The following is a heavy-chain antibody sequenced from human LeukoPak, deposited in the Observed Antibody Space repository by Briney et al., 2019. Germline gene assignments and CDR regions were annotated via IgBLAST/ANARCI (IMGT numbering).Heavy chain of an antibody. CDR2: IWFDGGNK. J-gene: IGHJ4*02. CDR1: GFTFSSYG. CDR3: GRGTGYMTTDY. D-gene: IGHD4-17*01. Sequence: GRSLRLSCAASGFTFSSYGMHWVRQAPGKGLEWVAVIWFDGGNKYYADSVKGRFTISRDNSKNTLYLQMNSLRAEDTAVYYCGRGTGYMTTDYWGQRTLVTVSS. V-gene: IGHV3-33*08.